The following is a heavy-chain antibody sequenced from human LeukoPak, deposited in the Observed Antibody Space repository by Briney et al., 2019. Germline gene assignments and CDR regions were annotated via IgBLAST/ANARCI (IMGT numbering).Heavy chain of an antibody. D-gene: IGHD3-10*01. V-gene: IGHV3-23*01. Sequence: GGSLRLSCAASGFTFSSYAMSWVRQAPGKGLEWVSAISGSGGSTYYADSVEGRFTISRDNSKNTLYLQMNSLRAEDTAVYYCAKGGFGEFGLNWFDPWGQGTLVTVSS. CDR3: AKGGFGEFGLNWFDP. J-gene: IGHJ5*02. CDR1: GFTFSSYA. CDR2: ISGSGGST.